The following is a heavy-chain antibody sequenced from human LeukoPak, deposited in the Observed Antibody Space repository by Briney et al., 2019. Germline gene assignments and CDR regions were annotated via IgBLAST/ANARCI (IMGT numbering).Heavy chain of an antibody. V-gene: IGHV3-15*01. Sequence: GGSLRLSCAASGFIFSNAWMSWVRRAPGKGLEWVGRIRSKNEGGTSDYAAPVKSRFTISRDDSTNTLYLEMRDLNTEDTAVYYCTKSLDCTRATCDSWGQGTLVTVSS. CDR1: GFIFSNAW. CDR3: TKSLDCTRATCDS. J-gene: IGHJ5*01. CDR2: IRSKNEGGTS. D-gene: IGHD2-2*01.